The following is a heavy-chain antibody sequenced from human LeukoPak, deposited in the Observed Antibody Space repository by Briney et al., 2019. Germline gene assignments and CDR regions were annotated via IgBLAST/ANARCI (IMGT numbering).Heavy chain of an antibody. Sequence: GASVKVSCKASGGTFSSYAISWVRQAPGQGLEWMGGIIPIFGTANYAQKFQGRVTITADESTSTAYMELSSLRSEDTAVYYCARDRYYRGSGSYERYYYYYGMDVWGQGTTVTVSS. V-gene: IGHV1-69*13. CDR1: GGTFSSYA. CDR3: ARDRYYRGSGSYERYYYYYGMDV. D-gene: IGHD3-10*01. J-gene: IGHJ6*02. CDR2: IIPIFGTA.